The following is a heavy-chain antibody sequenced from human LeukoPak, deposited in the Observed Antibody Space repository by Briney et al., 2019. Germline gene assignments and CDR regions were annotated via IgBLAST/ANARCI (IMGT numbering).Heavy chain of an antibody. J-gene: IGHJ4*02. CDR3: ARGYSTTSSDY. Sequence: KASETLSLTCSVSGGSIITGDYYWSWIRQPAGKGLEWIGRIYTSGSTNYNPSLKSRVTISVDTSKNQFSLNLSSVTAADTAVYYCARGYSTTSSDYWGQGTLVTVSS. V-gene: IGHV4-61*02. D-gene: IGHD6-13*01. CDR2: IYTSGST. CDR1: GGSIITGDYY.